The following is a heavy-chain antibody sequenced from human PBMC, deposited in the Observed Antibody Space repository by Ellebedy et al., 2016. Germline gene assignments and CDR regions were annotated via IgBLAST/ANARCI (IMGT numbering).Heavy chain of an antibody. CDR1: GGSVSSGSYY. J-gene: IGHJ4*02. D-gene: IGHD3-10*01. V-gene: IGHV4-61*01. CDR3: ARAPPTSGTLFY. Sequence: SETLSLXXTVSGGSVSSGSYYWSWIRQPPGKGLEWIGYIYYSGSTYYNPSLKSRVTISVDKSKNQFSLKLSSLTDADTAFYYCARAPPTSGTLFYWGQGTLVTVSS. CDR2: IYYSGST.